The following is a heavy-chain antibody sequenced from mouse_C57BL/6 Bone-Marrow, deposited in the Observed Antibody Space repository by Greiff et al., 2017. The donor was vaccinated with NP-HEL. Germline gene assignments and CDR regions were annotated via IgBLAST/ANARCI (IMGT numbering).Heavy chain of an antibody. J-gene: IGHJ3*01. V-gene: IGHV5-6*01. D-gene: IGHD1-1*01. Sequence: VQLKESGGDLVKPGGSLKLSCAASGFTFSSYGMSWVRQTPDKRLEWVATLSSGGSYTYYPDSVKGRFTISRDNAKNTLYLQMSILKSEDTAMYYCARGRGFYYGSPAWFAYWGQGTLVTVSA. CDR1: GFTFSSYG. CDR2: LSSGGSYT. CDR3: ARGRGFYYGSPAWFAY.